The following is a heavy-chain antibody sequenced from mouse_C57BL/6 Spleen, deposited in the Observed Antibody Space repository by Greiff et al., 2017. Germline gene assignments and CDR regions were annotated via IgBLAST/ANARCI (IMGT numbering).Heavy chain of an antibody. Sequence: DVKLEESGPGMVKPSQSLSLTCTVTGYSITSGYDWHWIRPFPGNKLEWMGYISYSGSTNYNPSLKSRISITHDTSKNHYFLKLNSVTTEDTATYYCARGTVVHYFDYWGQGTTLTVSS. J-gene: IGHJ2*01. V-gene: IGHV3-1*01. CDR1: GYSITSGYD. CDR3: ARGTVVHYFDY. D-gene: IGHD1-1*01. CDR2: ISYSGST.